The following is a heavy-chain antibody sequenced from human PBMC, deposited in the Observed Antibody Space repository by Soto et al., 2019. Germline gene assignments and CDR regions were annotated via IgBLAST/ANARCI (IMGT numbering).Heavy chain of an antibody. V-gene: IGHV3-33*01. D-gene: IGHD2-21*02. CDR1: GFTFSSYG. CDR2: IWYDGSNK. CDR3: ARDHTAVTEYYFDY. J-gene: IGHJ4*02. Sequence: GGSLRLSCAASGFTFSSYGMHWVRQAPGKGLEWVAVIWYDGSNKYYADSVKGRFTISRDNSKNTLYLQMNSLRAEDTAVYYCARDHTAVTEYYFDYWGQGTLVTVSS.